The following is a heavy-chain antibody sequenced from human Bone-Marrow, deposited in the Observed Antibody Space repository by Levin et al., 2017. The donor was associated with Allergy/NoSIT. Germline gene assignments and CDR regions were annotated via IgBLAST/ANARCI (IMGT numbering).Heavy chain of an antibody. CDR3: ARDQGYSYGYRSAFDI. D-gene: IGHD5-18*01. CDR1: GGSISSYY. J-gene: IGHJ3*02. Sequence: GSLRLSCTVSGGSISSYYWSWIRQPPGKGLEWIGYIYYSGSTNYNPSLKSRVTISVDTSKNQFSLKLSSVTAADTAVYYCARDQGYSYGYRSAFDIWGQGTMVTVSS. CDR2: IYYSGST. V-gene: IGHV4-59*01.